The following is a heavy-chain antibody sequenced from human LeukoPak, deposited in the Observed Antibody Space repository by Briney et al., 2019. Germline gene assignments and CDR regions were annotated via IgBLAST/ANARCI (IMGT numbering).Heavy chain of an antibody. D-gene: IGHD4-17*01. CDR1: GGSSSGYY. Sequence: PSETLSLTCAVYGGSSSGYYWSWIRQLPKRWLEWIGEINHSGSTNYNPSLKSRVTISVDTSKNQFSLKLSSVTAADTAVYYCARVGYGDYSWFDPWGQGTLVTVSS. J-gene: IGHJ5*02. CDR3: ARVGYGDYSWFDP. V-gene: IGHV4-34*01. CDR2: INHSGST.